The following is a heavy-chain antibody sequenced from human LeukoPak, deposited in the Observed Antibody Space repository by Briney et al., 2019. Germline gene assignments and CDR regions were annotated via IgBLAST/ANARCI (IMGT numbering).Heavy chain of an antibody. D-gene: IGHD6-19*01. CDR1: GFTFSSYS. J-gene: IGHJ4*02. CDR2: ISSSSSYI. V-gene: IGHV3-21*01. CDR3: ARVRPGSSGWYDY. Sequence: PGGSLRLSYAASGFTFSSYSMNWVRQAPGKGLEWVSSISSSSSYIYYADSVKGRFTISRDNAKNSLYLQMNSLRAEDTAVYYCARVRPGSSGWYDYWGQGTLVTVSS.